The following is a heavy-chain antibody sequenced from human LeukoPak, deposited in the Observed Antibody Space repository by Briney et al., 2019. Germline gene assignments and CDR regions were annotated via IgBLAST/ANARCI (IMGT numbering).Heavy chain of an antibody. CDR1: GYNFGIFG. V-gene: IGHV1-18*01. CDR3: ARVGVVVPAARFDP. Sequence: ASVKVSCKASGYNFGIFGISWVRQAPGQGLEWMGWISANNGNTNYAQNLQGRVTMTTDTSTSTAYMELRSLRSDDTAVYYCARVGVVVPAARFDPWGQGTLVTVSS. CDR2: ISANNGNT. D-gene: IGHD2-2*01. J-gene: IGHJ5*02.